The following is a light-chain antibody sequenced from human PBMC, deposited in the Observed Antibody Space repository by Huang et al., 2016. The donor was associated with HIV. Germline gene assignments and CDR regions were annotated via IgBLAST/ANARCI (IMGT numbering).Light chain of an antibody. CDR1: QSVSSN. V-gene: IGKV3-15*01. CDR3: QQYNNWPLYT. Sequence: EIVMTQSPATLSVSPWERATLSCRASQSVSSNVAWDQQKPGQAPRLLIYGASTRATGIPARFSGSGSGTEFTLTISSLQSEDFAVYYCQQYNNWPLYTFGQGTKLEIK. J-gene: IGKJ2*01. CDR2: GAS.